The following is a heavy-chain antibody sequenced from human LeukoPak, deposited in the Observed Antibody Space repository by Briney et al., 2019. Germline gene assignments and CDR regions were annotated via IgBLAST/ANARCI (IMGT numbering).Heavy chain of an antibody. Sequence: SETLSLTCTVSGGSISSSNYYWAWIRQPPGQGLEWIGSIYYRGNAYYNPSLKSRVTISVDTSRNQFSLSLSSVTAAETAVYNRAREVDRSGDWGQGTLVTVTS. J-gene: IGHJ4*02. CDR1: GGSISSSNYY. V-gene: IGHV4-39*07. CDR2: IYYRGNA. D-gene: IGHD3-22*01. CDR3: AREVDRSGD.